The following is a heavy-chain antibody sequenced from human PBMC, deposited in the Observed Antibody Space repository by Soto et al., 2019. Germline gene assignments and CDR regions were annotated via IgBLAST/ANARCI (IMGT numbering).Heavy chain of an antibody. V-gene: IGHV3-23*01. J-gene: IGHJ4*02. CDR3: AKGPTDGY. Sequence: EVQLLESEGGHVQPGGSLRLSCAASGFTFGRYVMNWVRQAPGKGLEWVSTITNSGDSTYYAGSVRGRFTISRDNSKNILYLQMNSLRADDTAVYYCAKGPTDGYWGQGTLVTVSS. CDR1: GFTFGRYV. CDR2: ITNSGDST.